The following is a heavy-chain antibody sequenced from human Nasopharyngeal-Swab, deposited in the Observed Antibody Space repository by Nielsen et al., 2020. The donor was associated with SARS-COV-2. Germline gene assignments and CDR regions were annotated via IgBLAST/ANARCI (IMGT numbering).Heavy chain of an antibody. CDR1: GYTFTSYA. V-gene: IGHV3-30-3*02. Sequence: SCKASGYTFTSYAMHWVRQAPGKGLEWVAVISYDGSNKYYADSVKGRFTISRDNSKNTLYLQMNSLRAEDTAVYYCAKWGGGYNSVGFDYWGQGTLVTVSS. D-gene: IGHD5-24*01. J-gene: IGHJ4*02. CDR3: AKWGGGYNSVGFDY. CDR2: ISYDGSNK.